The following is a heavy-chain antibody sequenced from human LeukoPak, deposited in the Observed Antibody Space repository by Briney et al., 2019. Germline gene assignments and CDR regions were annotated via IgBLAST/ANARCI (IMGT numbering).Heavy chain of an antibody. CDR2: ISWNSGSI. D-gene: IGHD5-12*01. CDR3: AKSNRGGYPPQDAFDI. Sequence: GGSLRLSCAASGFTFDDYAMHWVRQAPGKGLEWVSGISWNSGSIGYADSVKGRFTISRDNAKNSLYLQMNSLGAEDTALYYCAKSNRGGYPPQDAFDIWGQGTMVTVSS. CDR1: GFTFDDYA. J-gene: IGHJ3*02. V-gene: IGHV3-9*01.